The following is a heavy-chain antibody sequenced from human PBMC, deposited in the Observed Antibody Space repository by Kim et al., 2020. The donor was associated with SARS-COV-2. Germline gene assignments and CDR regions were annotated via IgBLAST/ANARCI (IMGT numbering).Heavy chain of an antibody. D-gene: IGHD3-10*01. V-gene: IGHV6-1*01. J-gene: IGHJ4*02. Sequence: YAVSVKSRITINPDTSKNQFSLQLNSVTPEDTAVYYCARLLIYGSGSFEYWGQGTLVTVSS. CDR3: ARLLIYGSGSFEY.